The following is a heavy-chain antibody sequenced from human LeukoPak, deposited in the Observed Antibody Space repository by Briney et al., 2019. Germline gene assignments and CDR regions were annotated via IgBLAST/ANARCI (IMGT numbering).Heavy chain of an antibody. D-gene: IGHD3-9*01. CDR1: GGSFSGYY. CDR2: INHSGST. V-gene: IGHV4-34*01. J-gene: IGHJ6*03. CDR3: ARGDTYYYYMDV. Sequence: SETLSLTCAVYGGSFSGYYWSWIRQPPGKGLEWIGEINHSGSTNYNPSLKSRVTISVDTSKNQFSLKLSPVTAADTAVYYCARGDTYYYYMDVWGKGTTVTVSS.